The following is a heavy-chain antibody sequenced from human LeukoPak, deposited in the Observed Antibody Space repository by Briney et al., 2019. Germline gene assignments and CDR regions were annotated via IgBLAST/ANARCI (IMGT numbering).Heavy chain of an antibody. J-gene: IGHJ5*02. Sequence: SETLSLTCSVSGGSVTSGRYYWTWIRQPPGKGLEWIGYIYVSGRTNYNPSLKSRVSISVDTSKNQVSLKLSSVTAADTAVYYCARDRTGNNWFDPWGQGTLVTVSA. CDR3: ARDRTGNNWFDP. CDR1: GGSVTSGRYY. V-gene: IGHV4-61*01. CDR2: IYVSGRT. D-gene: IGHD1-1*01.